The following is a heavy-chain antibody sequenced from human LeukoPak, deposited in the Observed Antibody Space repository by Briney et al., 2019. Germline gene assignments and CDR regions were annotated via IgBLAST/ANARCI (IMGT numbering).Heavy chain of an antibody. J-gene: IGHJ5*02. V-gene: IGHV3-30*18. CDR3: AKAGGYCSGGRCYGWFDP. D-gene: IGHD2-15*01. CDR2: ISPDGSDK. CDR1: GFTFSSYG. Sequence: ARSLRLSCAASGFTFSSYGMHWVRQAPGKGLDWVAAISPDGSDKYYADSVKGRFTISRDESKNTLNLQMNSLGAEDTAVYYCAKAGGYCSGGRCYGWFDPWGQGTLVTVSS.